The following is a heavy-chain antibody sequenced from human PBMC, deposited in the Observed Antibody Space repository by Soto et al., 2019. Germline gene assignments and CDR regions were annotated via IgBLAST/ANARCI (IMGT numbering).Heavy chain of an antibody. CDR3: ARGGYCSGGSCYNYYYYYMDV. D-gene: IGHD2-15*01. Sequence: QVQLVESGGGVVQPGRSLRLSCAASGFTFSSYGMHWVRQAPGKRLEWVAVIWYDGSNKYYADSVKGRFTISRDNSKNTLYLQMNSLRAEDTAVYYCARGGYCSGGSCYNYYYYYMDVWGKGTTVTVSS. CDR2: IWYDGSNK. V-gene: IGHV3-33*01. J-gene: IGHJ6*03. CDR1: GFTFSSYG.